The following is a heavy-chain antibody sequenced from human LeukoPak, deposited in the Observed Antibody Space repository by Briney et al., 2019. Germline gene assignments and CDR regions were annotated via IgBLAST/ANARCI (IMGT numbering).Heavy chain of an antibody. CDR1: GYTFTSFR. J-gene: IGHJ4*02. V-gene: IGHV1-18*01. CDR3: ARDAKRGFSYVFDY. Sequence: ASVKVSCKASGYTFTSFRFSWVRHAPGQGLEWMGWISTYNGNTNYAQKLQGRITMTADTSTSTAYMELRSLRSDDTAVYYCARDAKRGFSYVFDYWGQGTLVTVSS. CDR2: ISTYNGNT. D-gene: IGHD5-18*01.